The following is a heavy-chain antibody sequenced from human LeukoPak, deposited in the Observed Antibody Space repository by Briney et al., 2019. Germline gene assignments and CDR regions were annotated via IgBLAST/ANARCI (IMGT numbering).Heavy chain of an antibody. CDR2: ITSSSTYT. CDR1: GFSFSSYN. CDR3: ARDLYSGYDY. Sequence: PGGSLRLSCAASGFSFSSYNMNWVRQTPGKGLEWVSSITSSSTYTFYADSVKGRFTISRDNARNSLYLQMNSLRAEDTAVYYCARDLYSGYDYWGQGTLVTVSS. V-gene: IGHV3-21*01. J-gene: IGHJ4*02. D-gene: IGHD5-12*01.